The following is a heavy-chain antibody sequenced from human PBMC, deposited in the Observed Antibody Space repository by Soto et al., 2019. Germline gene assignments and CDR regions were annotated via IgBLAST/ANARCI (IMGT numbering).Heavy chain of an antibody. J-gene: IGHJ4*02. D-gene: IGHD6-13*01. CDR2: IAYSGNP. CDR3: ARFAGRGIRESVDY. Sequence: QVQLQESGPGLVKPSETLSLTCTVSGDSISSSYWRWIRQPPEKGLEWIGYIAYSGNPNYNPSLTSRATMSLDTSKNQFPLKLNPVPAAATAVYYCARFAGRGIRESVDYWGQGTLVSVSS. V-gene: IGHV4-59*01. CDR1: GDSISSSY.